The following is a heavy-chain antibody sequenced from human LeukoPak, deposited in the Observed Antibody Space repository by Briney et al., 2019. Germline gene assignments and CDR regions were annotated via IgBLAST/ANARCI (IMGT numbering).Heavy chain of an antibody. CDR1: GGSFSGYY. Sequence: SETLSLTCAVYGGSFSGYYWSWIRQPPGKGLEWIGEINHSGSTNYNPSLKSRVTISVDTSKNQFSLKLSSVTAADTAVYYCARFVREMYYYDSSGYYSYYYYYGMDVWGQGTTVTVSS. CDR3: ARFVREMYYYDSSGYYSYYYYYGMDV. V-gene: IGHV4-34*01. J-gene: IGHJ6*02. CDR2: INHSGST. D-gene: IGHD3-22*01.